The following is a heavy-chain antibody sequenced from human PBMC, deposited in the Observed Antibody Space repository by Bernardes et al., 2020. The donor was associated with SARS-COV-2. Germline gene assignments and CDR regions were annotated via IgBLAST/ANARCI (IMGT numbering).Heavy chain of an antibody. J-gene: IGHJ6*02. D-gene: IGHD3-3*01. Sequence: GSLRLSCAASGFTFSSYTMNWVRQAPGKGLEWVSSISSCSSYIYYADSVKGRFTISRDNAKNSLYLQMNSLRAEDTAVYYCASVNDFWRGYGAFYYYYGMDVWGQGTTVTVSS. V-gene: IGHV3-21*06. CDR1: GFTFSSYT. CDR2: ISSCSSYI. CDR3: ASVNDFWRGYGAFYYYYGMDV.